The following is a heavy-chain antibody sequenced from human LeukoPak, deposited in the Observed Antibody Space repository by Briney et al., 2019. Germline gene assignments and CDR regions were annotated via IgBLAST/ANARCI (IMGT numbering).Heavy chain of an antibody. CDR1: GYTFTGYY. CDR2: INPNSGGT. Sequence: ASVKVSCKASGYTFTGYYMHWVRQAPGQGLEWMGWINPNSGGTNYAQKFQGGVTMTRDTSISTAYMELSRLRSDDTAVYYCARGAYDIHYFRRDYYYYYYMDVWGKGTTVTISS. D-gene: IGHD3-9*01. CDR3: ARGAYDIHYFRRDYYYYYYMDV. J-gene: IGHJ6*03. V-gene: IGHV1-2*02.